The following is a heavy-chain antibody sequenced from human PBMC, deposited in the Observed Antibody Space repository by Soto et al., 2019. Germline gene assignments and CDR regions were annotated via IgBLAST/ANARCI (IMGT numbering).Heavy chain of an antibody. D-gene: IGHD5-12*01. CDR1: GGSISRGDYY. Sequence: QVQLQESGPGLVKPSETLSLICTVSGGSISRGDYYWSWIRQPLGKGLEWVGYVFYSGSARYNPSLTSRVTISQETTKNQFSLKETSVTPPDTAVYYCARDLGGSIGYDGFDIWGQGTMVTVSS. V-gene: IGHV4-61*08. CDR2: VFYSGSA. J-gene: IGHJ3*02. CDR3: ARDLGGSIGYDGFDI.